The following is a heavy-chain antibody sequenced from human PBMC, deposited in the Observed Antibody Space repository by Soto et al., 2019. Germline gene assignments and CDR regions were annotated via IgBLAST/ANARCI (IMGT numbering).Heavy chain of an antibody. J-gene: IGHJ6*02. V-gene: IGHV1-69*12. CDR2: IIPVFGTR. CDR1: EGTLSRYA. D-gene: IGHD6-6*01. CDR3: ATGGPYSSSQRHYYYGMDV. Sequence: QVQLVQSGAEVKKPGSSVKVSCKASEGTLSRYAISWVRQVPGQGLEWMGGIIPVFGTRNHAQKFQDRVSISADASTTRVYMELSSLRSDDTAVYYCATGGPYSSSQRHYYYGMDVWGLGTTVTVSS.